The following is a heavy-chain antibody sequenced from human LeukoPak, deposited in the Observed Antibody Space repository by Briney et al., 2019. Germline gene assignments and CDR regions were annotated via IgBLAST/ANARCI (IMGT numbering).Heavy chain of an antibody. V-gene: IGHV4-59*01. CDR2: IYRSGGT. CDR3: ARRYASGWSPTFDY. CDR1: GGSISGYY. J-gene: IGHJ4*02. D-gene: IGHD6-19*01. Sequence: SETLSLTCTVSGGSISGYYWGWIRQPPGKGLEWIGYIYRSGGTNYNPSVRSGGSISLNTSKNQFSLELRSVTAADTAVYFCARRYASGWSPTFDYWGQGILVTVST.